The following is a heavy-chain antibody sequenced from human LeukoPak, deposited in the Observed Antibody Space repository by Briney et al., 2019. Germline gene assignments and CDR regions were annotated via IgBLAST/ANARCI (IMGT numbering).Heavy chain of an antibody. CDR1: GGSISSYY. CDR2: IYYGGST. CDR3: ARTHQLLFVNWFDP. V-gene: IGHV4-59*01. J-gene: IGHJ5*02. D-gene: IGHD2-2*01. Sequence: ASETLSLTCTVSGGSISSYYWSWIRQPPGKGLEWIGYIYYGGSTNYNPSLKSRVTISVDTSKNQFSLKLSSVTAADTAVYYCARTHQLLFVNWFDPWGQGTLVTVSS.